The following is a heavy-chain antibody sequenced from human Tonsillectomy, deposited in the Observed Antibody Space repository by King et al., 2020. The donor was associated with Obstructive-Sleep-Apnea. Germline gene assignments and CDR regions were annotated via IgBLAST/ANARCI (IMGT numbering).Heavy chain of an antibody. D-gene: IGHD7-27*01. V-gene: IGHV3-53*04. CDR3: ARRSQLTGDHLDY. CDR2: IYSGVST. Sequence: QLVESGGGLVQPGGSLRLSCAASGFTVRNNYMSWVRHAPGNELEWVSLIYSGVSTCYADSVKGRFTISRHNSKNTLYLQMNSLRAEDTSVYYCARRSQLTGDHLDYWGQGTLVTVSS. J-gene: IGHJ4*02. CDR1: GFTVRNNY.